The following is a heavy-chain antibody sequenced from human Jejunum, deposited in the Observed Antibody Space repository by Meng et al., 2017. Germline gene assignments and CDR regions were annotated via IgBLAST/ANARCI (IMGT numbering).Heavy chain of an antibody. D-gene: IGHD7-27*01. V-gene: IGHV3-15*01. Sequence: GESLKISCAVSGFTFSTAWFAWVRQAPGKGLEWVGRIKRQTEGAATDYAAPVKGRFTISRDDSKDTVYLQMNSLKSEDTAVYYFTNENWGRGDNWGQGTLVTVSS. CDR2: IKRQTEGAAT. CDR3: TNENWGRGDN. J-gene: IGHJ4*02. CDR1: GFTFSTAW.